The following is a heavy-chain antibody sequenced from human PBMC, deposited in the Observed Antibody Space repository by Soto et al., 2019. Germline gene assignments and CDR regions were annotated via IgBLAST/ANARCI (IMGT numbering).Heavy chain of an antibody. CDR3: ATLPCIVVNDLCYNVFDL. CDR1: GITLSNYP. J-gene: IGHJ3*01. CDR2: ISGDGDGT. D-gene: IGHD2-8*01. V-gene: IGHV3-23*01. Sequence: EVQLLESGGGLTQPGGSLRLSCAASGITLSNYPMSWVRQAPGKGLEWVSAISGDGDGTYYADSVQGRFTISRDNSKNTLSLQMNSLRAEDTAVYFCATLPCIVVNDLCYNVFDLWGQGTMVTVSS.